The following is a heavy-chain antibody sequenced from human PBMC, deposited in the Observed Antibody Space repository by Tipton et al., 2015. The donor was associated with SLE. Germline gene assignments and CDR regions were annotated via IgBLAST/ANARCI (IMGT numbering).Heavy chain of an antibody. Sequence: TLSLTCTVSGGSISGYYWSWIRQPAGKGLEWIGRVYSSGSTIYNPSIKSRITLSLDTSKNQFYLRVNSVTAADTAVYYCARRGSWWYFDLWGRGTLVTVSS. CDR3: ARRGSWWYFDL. D-gene: IGHD1-26*01. J-gene: IGHJ2*01. CDR1: GGSISGYY. V-gene: IGHV4-4*07. CDR2: VYSSGST.